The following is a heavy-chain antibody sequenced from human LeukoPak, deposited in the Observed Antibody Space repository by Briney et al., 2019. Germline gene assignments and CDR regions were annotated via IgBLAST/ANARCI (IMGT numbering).Heavy chain of an antibody. V-gene: IGHV3-11*04. J-gene: IGHJ4*02. D-gene: IGHD2-15*01. CDR3: ARDSDMARFDY. CDR2: ISSGGNTI. Sequence: GGSLRLSCAASGFTFSDYYMSWIRQAPGKWLEWVSYISSGGNTIYYADSVKGRFTISRDNAENSLYLQMNSLRAEDTAVYYCARDSDMARFDYWGQGALVTVSS. CDR1: GFTFSDYY.